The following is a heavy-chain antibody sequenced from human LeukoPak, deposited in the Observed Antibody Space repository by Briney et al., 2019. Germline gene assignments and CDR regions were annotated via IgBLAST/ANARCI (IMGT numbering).Heavy chain of an antibody. Sequence: SETLSLTCAVYGGSFSGYYWNWIRQPPGKGLEWIGFIYYSGTTNYNPSLKSRVTISVDTSKNQFSLKLSSVTAADTAVYYCEAGETNYMDVWGKGTTVTVSS. CDR1: GGSFSGYY. CDR3: EAGETNYMDV. CDR2: IYYSGTT. J-gene: IGHJ6*03. V-gene: IGHV4-34*11. D-gene: IGHD4-17*01.